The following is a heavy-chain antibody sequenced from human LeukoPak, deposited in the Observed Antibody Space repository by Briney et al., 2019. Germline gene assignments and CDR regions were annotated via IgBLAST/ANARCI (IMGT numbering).Heavy chain of an antibody. V-gene: IGHV3-23*01. Sequence: GGSLRLSCAASGFTFSSYAMSWVRQAPGKGLEWVSAISGSGGSTYYADSVKGRFTISRDNSKNTLYLQMNSLKTEDTAVYYCTTEVHWPHFDYWGQGTLVTVSS. D-gene: IGHD1-1*01. J-gene: IGHJ4*02. CDR3: TTEVHWPHFDY. CDR1: GFTFSSYA. CDR2: ISGSGGST.